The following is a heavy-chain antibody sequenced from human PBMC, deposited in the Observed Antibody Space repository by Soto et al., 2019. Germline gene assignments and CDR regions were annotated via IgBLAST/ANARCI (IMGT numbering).Heavy chain of an antibody. CDR2: IYDSANT. Sequence: QMQLQESGPGVVKPSQTLSLTCSVSGGSMSSGDYYWNWISQSPAKGLEWIGYIYDSANTYYNPSLKSRVTISIDTDNNQFSLNLNSVTAADTAVYYCARSGAIAPRYRYFDPWGQGTLVTVSS. CDR1: GGSMSSGDYY. CDR3: ARSGAIAPRYRYFDP. V-gene: IGHV4-30-4*01. D-gene: IGHD6-6*01. J-gene: IGHJ5*02.